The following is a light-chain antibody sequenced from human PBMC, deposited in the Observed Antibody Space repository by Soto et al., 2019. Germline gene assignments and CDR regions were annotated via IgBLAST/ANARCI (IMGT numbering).Light chain of an antibody. Sequence: EIVMTQTPLSLPVTPGEPASISCRSSQSLLDSDDGKFYLDWYLQKPGQSPQLLIHTVSYWASGVPDRFSGSGSGTDFTLKINRVEAEDVGVYYCMQRIEFPWTFGQGTKVEIK. CDR3: MQRIEFPWT. J-gene: IGKJ1*01. CDR2: TVS. CDR1: QSLLDSDDGKFY. V-gene: IGKV2-40*01.